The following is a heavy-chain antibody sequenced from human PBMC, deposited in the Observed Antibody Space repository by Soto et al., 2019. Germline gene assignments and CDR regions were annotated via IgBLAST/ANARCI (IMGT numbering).Heavy chain of an antibody. J-gene: IGHJ3*02. CDR2: IYPGDSDI. Sequence: GESLKISCKGSGYRFTNFWIGWVRQMPGKGLEWMGIIYPGDSDIRYSPSFQGQVTISADESINTAYLQWSSLKASDTAMYYCARQNGAFDIWGQGTMVTVSS. CDR3: ARQNGAFDI. D-gene: IGHD2-8*01. CDR1: GYRFTNFW. V-gene: IGHV5-51*01.